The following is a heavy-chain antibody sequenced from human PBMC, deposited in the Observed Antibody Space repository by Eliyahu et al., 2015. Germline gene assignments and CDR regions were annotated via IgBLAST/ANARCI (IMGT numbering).Heavy chain of an antibody. V-gene: IGHV4-38-2*02. Sequence: GWIRQPPGKGLEWIGSIYHSGSTYYNPSLKSRVTISVDTSKNQFSLKLSSVTAADTAVYYCARGADDSSGYYYPYWGQGTLVTVSS. CDR3: ARGADDSSGYYYPY. CDR2: IYHSGST. D-gene: IGHD3-22*01. J-gene: IGHJ4*02.